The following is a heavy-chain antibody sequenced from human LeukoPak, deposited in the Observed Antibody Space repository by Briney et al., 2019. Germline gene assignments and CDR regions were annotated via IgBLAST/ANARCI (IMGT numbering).Heavy chain of an antibody. CDR2: IAGGDEST. CDR1: GFIFNTNG. J-gene: IGHJ4*02. D-gene: IGHD1-1*01. Sequence: GGSLRLSCAISGFIFNTNGMNWVRQSPGKGLEWPATIAGGDESTYYADSVKGRFAISRDNSKNTVFLHMNSLRVEDTAVYCCARGVYWSLDYWGQGTPVTVSS. CDR3: ARGVYWSLDY. V-gene: IGHV3-23*01.